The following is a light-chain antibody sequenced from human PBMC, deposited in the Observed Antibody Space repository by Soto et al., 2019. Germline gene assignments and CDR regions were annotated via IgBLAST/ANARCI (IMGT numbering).Light chain of an antibody. J-gene: IGLJ3*02. V-gene: IGLV1-44*01. CDR2: SNN. Sequence: QSVLTQPPSASGTPGQRVTIYCSGSSSNIGSNTVNWYQQLPGRAPKLLIYSNNRRPSGVPDRFSGSKSGTSASLAISGLHSEDEADYYCAAWDDSLNGWVFGGGTKLTVL. CDR1: SSNIGSNT. CDR3: AAWDDSLNGWV.